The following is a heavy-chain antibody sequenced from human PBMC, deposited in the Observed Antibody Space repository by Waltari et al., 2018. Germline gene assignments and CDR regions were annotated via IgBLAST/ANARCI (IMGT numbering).Heavy chain of an antibody. Sequence: QVRLQQWGAGLLKPSETLSLTCACIGGSFSDYYWSWIRQVPGRGLEWIGEINHSGSTSYHPSLKSRVTTSVDMSKNQFSLNLTSVTGADTAMYYCARRNPLTLIVADEGPFDIWGQGTMVSVSS. CDR2: INHSGST. V-gene: IGHV4-34*01. D-gene: IGHD3-22*01. J-gene: IGHJ3*02. CDR3: ARRNPLTLIVADEGPFDI. CDR1: GGSFSDYY.